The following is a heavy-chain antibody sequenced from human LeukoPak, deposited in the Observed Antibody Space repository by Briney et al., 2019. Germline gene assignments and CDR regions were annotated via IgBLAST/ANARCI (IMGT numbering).Heavy chain of an antibody. D-gene: IGHD6-19*01. V-gene: IGHV3-7*01. CDR3: ARDRYSSDWQFFDY. J-gene: IGHJ4*02. CDR1: GFTFNSYW. CDR2: IKQDGSEE. Sequence: PGGTLRLSCAASGFTFNSYWMSWVRQAPGEGLEWVANIKQDGSEEDYVASVKGRSTISRDNAKNSLYLQMDSLRAEDTAVYYCARDRYSSDWQFFDYWGQGTLVTVSS.